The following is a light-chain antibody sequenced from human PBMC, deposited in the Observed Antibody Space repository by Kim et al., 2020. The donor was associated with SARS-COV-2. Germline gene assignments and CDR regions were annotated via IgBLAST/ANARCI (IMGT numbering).Light chain of an antibody. CDR1: QEIGRY. CDR2: DAC. J-gene: IGKJ2*01. V-gene: IGKV1-33*01. Sequence: SVGDTNTLTCRASQEIGRYLNWRQQKPGKPPKVLISDACNLKTGVPSRFSGRGSGTDFTFTISSLQPEDIATYYCQQYEHVPYTFGQGTKLEI. CDR3: QQYEHVPYT.